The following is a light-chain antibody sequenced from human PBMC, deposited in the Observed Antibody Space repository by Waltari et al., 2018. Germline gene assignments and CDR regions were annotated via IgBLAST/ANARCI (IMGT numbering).Light chain of an antibody. CDR3: GSYTSSSSLDVV. CDR2: EHR. V-gene: IGLV2-14*03. J-gene: IGLJ3*02. CDR1: TSDIGGYNY. Sequence: QSALTQPASVSGSPGQSITIPSTGTTSDIGGYNYVSWYHQHPGKAPKFIIYEHRKRPSGVSHRFSGSKSGNTASLTISGLQADDESDYYCGSYTSSSSLDVVFGGGTELTVL.